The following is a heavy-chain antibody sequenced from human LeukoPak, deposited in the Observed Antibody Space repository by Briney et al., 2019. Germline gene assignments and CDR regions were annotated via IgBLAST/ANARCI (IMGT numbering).Heavy chain of an antibody. J-gene: IGHJ3*02. Sequence: LEWVSVIYGGGGTYYADSVKGRFTISRDNSKNTLYLQMNSLRAEDTAVYYCARHPGAFDIWGQGTMVTVSS. CDR2: IYGGGGT. CDR3: ARHPGAFDI. V-gene: IGHV3-53*01.